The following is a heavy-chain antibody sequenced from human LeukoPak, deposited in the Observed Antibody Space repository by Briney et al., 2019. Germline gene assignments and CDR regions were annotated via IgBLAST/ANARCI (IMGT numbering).Heavy chain of an antibody. Sequence: SVKVSCKASGGTFSSYAISWVRQAPGQGLEWMGGIIPIFGTANYAQKFQGRVTITADKSTSTAYMELSSLRSEDTAVYYCARASLSRSKYYYYGMDVWGQGTTVTVSS. D-gene: IGHD3-10*01. J-gene: IGHJ6*02. V-gene: IGHV1-69*06. CDR3: ARASLSRSKYYYYGMDV. CDR2: IIPIFGTA. CDR1: GGTFSSYA.